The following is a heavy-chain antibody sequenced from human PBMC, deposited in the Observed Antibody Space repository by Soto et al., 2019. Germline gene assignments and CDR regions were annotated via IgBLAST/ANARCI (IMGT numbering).Heavy chain of an antibody. Sequence: GASVKVSCKASGYIFTSYYIHWVRQAPGQGLEWMGWINPFDGSRIFAQSFQGRVTMTRDTSTSTVYMEVRSLRSEDTAVYYCSRVDPGETSPFDHWG. CDR1: GYIFTSYY. D-gene: IGHD3-10*01. CDR3: SRVDPGETSPFDH. V-gene: IGHV1-46*03. CDR2: INPFDGSR. J-gene: IGHJ4*01.